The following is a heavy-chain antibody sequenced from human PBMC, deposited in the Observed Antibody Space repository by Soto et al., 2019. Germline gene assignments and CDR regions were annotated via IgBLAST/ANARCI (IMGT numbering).Heavy chain of an antibody. CDR3: AGAKAGLAAGSSI. Sequence: GSLRLSCTASGFTFSPSAMIWVRQAPGQGVAWGGSSRENGGSRGGRYYADSVKGRFTISRYNSKGSLYLQVDSLTGADAAVYYCAGAKAGLAAGSSIWGRGTMVTVSS. CDR2: SRENGGSRGGR. J-gene: IGHJ3*02. D-gene: IGHD5-18*01. V-gene: IGHV3-23*01. CDR1: GFTFSPSA.